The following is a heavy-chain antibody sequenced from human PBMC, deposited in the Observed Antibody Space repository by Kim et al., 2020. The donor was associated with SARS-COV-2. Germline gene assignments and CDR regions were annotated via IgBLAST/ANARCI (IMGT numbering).Heavy chain of an antibody. CDR2: LYYSGNT. V-gene: IGHV4-59*01. D-gene: IGHD3-22*01. CDR1: GASISSNY. Sequence: SETLSLTCNVSGASISSNYWSWIRQPPGKGLEWIGYLYYSGNTNYNPSFKSRVTILPETSKNQVYLKMASVTAADTAVYYCSRVGDSSGFPDYWGQGTLV. J-gene: IGHJ4*02. CDR3: SRVGDSSGFPDY.